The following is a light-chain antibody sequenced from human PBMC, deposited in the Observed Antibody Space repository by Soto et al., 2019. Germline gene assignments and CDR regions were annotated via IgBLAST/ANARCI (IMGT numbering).Light chain of an antibody. CDR3: QQYDQWPLT. CDR2: DAS. CDR1: QSVSSN. V-gene: IGKV3-15*01. Sequence: EKVMTQSPATLYVSPGERATLSCRASQSVSSNLAWYQQKPGRAPRFLIYDASTRATGIPARFSGSGSGTQFTLTISSLQSEDFAVYFCQQYDQWPLTFGGGTKVDIK. J-gene: IGKJ4*01.